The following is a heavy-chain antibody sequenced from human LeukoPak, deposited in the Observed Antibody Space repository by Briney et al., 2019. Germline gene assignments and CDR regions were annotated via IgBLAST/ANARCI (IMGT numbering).Heavy chain of an antibody. CDR3: ARSDVLTAYAMAL. D-gene: IGHD3-9*01. CDR2: MYYSGAT. Sequence: SETLSLTRTVSGSSIISYYWSWIRQPPGKGLEWIGYMYYSGATNYNPSLKSRVTMSVDTSMTHFSLQLSSVTVADTAVYYCARSDVLTAYAMALWGQGTLVIVSS. J-gene: IGHJ4*02. CDR1: GSSIISYY. V-gene: IGHV4-59*08.